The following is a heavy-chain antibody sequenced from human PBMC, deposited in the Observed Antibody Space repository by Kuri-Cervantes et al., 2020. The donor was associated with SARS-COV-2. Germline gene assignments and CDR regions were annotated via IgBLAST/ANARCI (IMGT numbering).Heavy chain of an antibody. CDR2: IYPEYAYT. Sequence: GESLKIPCQGSGYSFTIYWIGRWRHMPGKGLEWMGVIYPEYAYTRYSPSFQGQVTISADKSISTAYLQLSSLQASDTAMYYCARPPRYCSGGSGYWYFDLWGRGTLVTVSS. CDR1: GYSFTIYW. J-gene: IGHJ2*01. D-gene: IGHD2-15*01. V-gene: IGHV5-51*01. CDR3: ARPPRYCSGGSGYWYFDL.